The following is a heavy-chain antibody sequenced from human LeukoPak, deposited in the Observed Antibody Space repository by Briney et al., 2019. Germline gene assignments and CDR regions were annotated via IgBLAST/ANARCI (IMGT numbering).Heavy chain of an antibody. CDR2: IYYGGGT. D-gene: IGHD6-13*01. Sequence: SETLSLTCTVSGASFSSSTYYWGWIRQPPGKGLEWIGSIYYGGGTYYNPSLKSRATMSVDTYKKQFSLKLSSVTAADTAVYYCARHAGGIAAAGTRPFDYWGQGTLVTVSS. CDR3: ARHAGGIAAAGTRPFDY. V-gene: IGHV4-39*01. J-gene: IGHJ4*02. CDR1: GASFSSSTYY.